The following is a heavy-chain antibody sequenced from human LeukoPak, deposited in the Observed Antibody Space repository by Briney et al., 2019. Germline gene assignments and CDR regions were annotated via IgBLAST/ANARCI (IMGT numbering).Heavy chain of an antibody. CDR3: ARQSYGYHYYYYMDV. V-gene: IGHV1-8*01. J-gene: IGHJ6*03. CDR2: MNPNSGNT. D-gene: IGHD5-18*01. CDR1: GYTFTSYD. Sequence: ASVKVSCKASGYTFTSYDINWVRQATGQGLEWMGWMNPNSGNTGCAQKFQGRVTMTRNTSISTAYMELSSLRSEDTAVYYCARQSYGYHYYYYMDVWGKGTTVTVSS.